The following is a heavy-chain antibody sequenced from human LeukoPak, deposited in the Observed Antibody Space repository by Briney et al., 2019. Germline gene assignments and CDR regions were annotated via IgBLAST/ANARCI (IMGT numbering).Heavy chain of an antibody. J-gene: IGHJ4*02. CDR2: INHRGST. Sequence: SETLSLTCTVSGASISSGRYYWSWIRQPPGKGLEWIGEINHRGSTNYNPSLKSRVTISVDTSKNQFSLKLSSVTAADTAVYYCARGLRQLVRSWHYWGQGTLVTVSS. D-gene: IGHD6-6*01. CDR3: ARGLRQLVRSWHY. CDR1: GASISSGRYY. V-gene: IGHV4-39*07.